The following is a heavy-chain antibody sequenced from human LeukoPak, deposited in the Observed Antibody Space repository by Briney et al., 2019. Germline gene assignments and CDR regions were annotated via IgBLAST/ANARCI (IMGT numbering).Heavy chain of an antibody. Sequence: SETLLLTCAVSGGSISSTNWWSWVRQPPGKGLEWIGEIYHSGGTNYNPSLKSRVTISVDKATNQFSLNLSSVTAADTAVYHCARGFLSTFDIWGQGTMVTVSS. CDR1: GGSISSTNW. CDR3: ARGFLSTFDI. V-gene: IGHV4-4*02. J-gene: IGHJ3*02. D-gene: IGHD3-16*02. CDR2: IYHSGGT.